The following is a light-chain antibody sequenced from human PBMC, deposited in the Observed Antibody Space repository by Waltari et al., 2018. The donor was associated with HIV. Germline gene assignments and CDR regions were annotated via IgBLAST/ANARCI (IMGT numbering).Light chain of an antibody. CDR2: WAS. V-gene: IGKV4-1*01. J-gene: IGKJ4*01. CDR1: QTILYNTNNKSY. Sequence: DLVMTQSPDSLAVSLGARATIPCKSSQTILYNTNNKSYLAWYQQRPGQPPKLLIYWASTRESGVPDRFSGSGSGTDFTLTISSLQAEDVAVYYCQQYYSTPLTFGGGTKVEIK. CDR3: QQYYSTPLT.